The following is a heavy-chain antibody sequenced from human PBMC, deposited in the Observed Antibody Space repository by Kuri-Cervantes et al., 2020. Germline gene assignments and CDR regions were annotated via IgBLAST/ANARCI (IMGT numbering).Heavy chain of an antibody. CDR2: ISGSGGST. CDR1: GFTFDDYA. Sequence: GESLKISCAASGFTFDDYAMSWVRQAPGKGLEWVSAISGSGGSTYYADSVKGRFTISRDNSKNTLYLQMNSLRAEDMAVYYCAKWPDRQGLERRFDYWGQGTLVTVSS. D-gene: IGHD1-1*01. J-gene: IGHJ4*02. CDR3: AKWPDRQGLERRFDY. V-gene: IGHV3-23*01.